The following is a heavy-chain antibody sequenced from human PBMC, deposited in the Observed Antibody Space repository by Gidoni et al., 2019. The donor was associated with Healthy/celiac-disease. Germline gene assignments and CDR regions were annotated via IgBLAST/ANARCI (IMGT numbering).Heavy chain of an antibody. CDR1: GYTFTSYD. CDR2: KNPNSGNT. J-gene: IGHJ6*02. D-gene: IGHD3-16*01. Sequence: QVQLVQSGAEVKKPGASVKVSCKASGYTFTSYDSNWVRQATGQGLEWMGWKNPNSGNTGYAQKFQGRVTMTRNTTISTAYMELRSLRSEDTAVYYCAEEDHPTRGGVRGMDVWGQGTTVTVSS. V-gene: IGHV1-8*01. CDR3: AEEDHPTRGGVRGMDV.